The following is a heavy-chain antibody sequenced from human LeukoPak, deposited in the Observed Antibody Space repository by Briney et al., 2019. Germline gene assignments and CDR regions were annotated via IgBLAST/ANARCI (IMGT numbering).Heavy chain of an antibody. V-gene: IGHV1-69*13. J-gene: IGHJ6*04. D-gene: IGHD5-12*01. Sequence: SVKVSCKASGGTFSSYAISWVRQAPGQGLEWMGGIIPIFGTANYAQKFQGRVTITADESTSTAYMELSSLRSEDTAVYYCATGGYDLFYYYYYGMDVWGKGTTVTVSS. CDR2: IIPIFGTA. CDR3: ATGGYDLFYYYYYGMDV. CDR1: GGTFSSYA.